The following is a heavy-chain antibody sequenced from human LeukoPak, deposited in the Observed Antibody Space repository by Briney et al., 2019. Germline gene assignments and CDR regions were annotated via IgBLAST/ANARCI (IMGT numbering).Heavy chain of an antibody. CDR1: GYTFTSYG. J-gene: IGHJ5*02. CDR3: ARGYDYDFWSGFSFWFDP. V-gene: IGHV1-18*01. CDR2: ISAYNGNT. Sequence: GASVKVSCKASGYTFTSYGISWVRQAPGQGLEWMGWISAYNGNTNYAQKLQGRVTMTTDTSTSTAYMELRSLRSDDTAVYYCARGYDYDFWSGFSFWFDPWGQGTLSPSPQ. D-gene: IGHD3-3*01.